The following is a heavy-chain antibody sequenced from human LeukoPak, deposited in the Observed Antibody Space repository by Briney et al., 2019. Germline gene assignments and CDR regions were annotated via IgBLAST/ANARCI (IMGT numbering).Heavy chain of an antibody. CDR3: ARATLGYCTNGVCYPKD. CDR1: GFTVSSNY. Sequence: GGSLRLSCAASGFTVSSNYMSWVRQAPGKGLEWVSVIYSGGSTYYADSVKGRFTISRDNSKNTLYLQMNSLRAEDTAVYYCARATLGYCTNGVCYPKDWGQGTLVTVSS. J-gene: IGHJ4*02. V-gene: IGHV3-53*01. CDR2: IYSGGST. D-gene: IGHD2-8*01.